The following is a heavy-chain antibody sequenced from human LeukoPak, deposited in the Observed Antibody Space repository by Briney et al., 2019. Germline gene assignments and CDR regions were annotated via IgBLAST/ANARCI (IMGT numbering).Heavy chain of an antibody. V-gene: IGHV3-64*01. CDR2: ISSNGDRT. Sequence: PGGSLRLSCAASGFTFSTYAMHWGRQGPWKGLEYFSSISSNGDRTYYANSVKGRCTISRDNSRNTLYLQMGSLRAEDMAVYYCARGGVNVAAAGFDSWGQGTLVTVSS. J-gene: IGHJ4*02. CDR1: GFTFSTYA. CDR3: ARGGVNVAAAGFDS. D-gene: IGHD6-13*01.